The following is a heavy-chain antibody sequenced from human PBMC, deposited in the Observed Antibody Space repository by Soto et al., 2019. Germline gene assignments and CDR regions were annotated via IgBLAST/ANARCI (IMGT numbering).Heavy chain of an antibody. CDR3: AKRSRLYVSGPPTVMLV. CDR1: GGSISSGGYY. CDR2: IYYSGST. D-gene: IGHD3-10*01. Sequence: SETLSLTCTVSGGSISSGGYYWSWIRQHPGKGLEWIGYIYYSGSTYYNPSLKSRVTISVDTSKNQFSLKLSSVTAADTVVYYCAKRSRLYVSGPPTVMLVRCTGPTVTVSS. V-gene: IGHV4-31*03. J-gene: IGHJ6*04.